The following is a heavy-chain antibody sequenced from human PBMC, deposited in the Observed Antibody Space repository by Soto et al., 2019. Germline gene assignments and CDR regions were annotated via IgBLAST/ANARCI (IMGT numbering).Heavy chain of an antibody. D-gene: IGHD1-26*01. CDR3: VRHWLATREFDY. J-gene: IGHJ4*02. CDR2: LSSSSGHI. V-gene: IGHV3-21*01. Sequence: LRLSCAASGFTFSSYSMNWVRQAPGKGLEWVSSLSSSSGHIYYADSVKGRFTISRDNAKNSLYLQMNSLRAEDTAVYYCVRHWLATREFDYWGQGTLVTVSS. CDR1: GFTFSSYS.